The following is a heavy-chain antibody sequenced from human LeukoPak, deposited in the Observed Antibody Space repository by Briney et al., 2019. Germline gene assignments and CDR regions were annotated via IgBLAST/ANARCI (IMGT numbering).Heavy chain of an antibody. CDR1: GFPFRSYS. J-gene: IGHJ4*02. V-gene: IGHV3-21*01. CDR2: ISSSSTHI. D-gene: IGHD3-10*01. Sequence: GGSLRLSCAASGFPFRSYSMNWVRQAPGKALEWVSSISSSSTHIYYADSVKGRFTISRDNAKNSLYLQMNSLRVEDTAVYDCARAEGSGSSFDYWGQRTLVTVSS. CDR3: ARAEGSGSSFDY.